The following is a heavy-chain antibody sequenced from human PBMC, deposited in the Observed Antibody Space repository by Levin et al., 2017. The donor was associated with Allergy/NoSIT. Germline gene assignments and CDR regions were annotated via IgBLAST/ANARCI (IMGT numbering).Heavy chain of an antibody. V-gene: IGHV3-7*01. Sequence: GGSLRLSCAASGFTFSSYWMSWVRQAPGKGLEWVANIKQDGSEKYYVDSVKGRFTISRDNAKNSLYLQMNSLRAEDTAVYYCARDPGHSWYGAYYYGMDVWGQGTTVTVSS. CDR1: GFTFSSYW. CDR2: IKQDGSEK. J-gene: IGHJ6*02. CDR3: ARDPGHSWYGAYYYGMDV. D-gene: IGHD6-13*01.